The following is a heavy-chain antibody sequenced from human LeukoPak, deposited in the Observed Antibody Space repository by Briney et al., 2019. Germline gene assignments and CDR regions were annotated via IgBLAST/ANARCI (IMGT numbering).Heavy chain of an antibody. CDR2: MSHDGSNE. V-gene: IGHV3-30*04. Sequence: QPGRSLRLSCAASGFDFSSYVMHCVRQAPGKGLEWVAVMSHDGSNEYYADSVKGRFTISRDNSKNTLSLQMNSLRAEDTAVYYCVRDISGEKSFDYWGQGTLVTVSS. J-gene: IGHJ4*02. CDR1: GFDFSSYV. CDR3: VRDISGEKSFDY. D-gene: IGHD3-10*01.